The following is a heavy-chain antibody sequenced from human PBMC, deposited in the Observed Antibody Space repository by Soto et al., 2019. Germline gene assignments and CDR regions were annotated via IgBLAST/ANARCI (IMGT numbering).Heavy chain of an antibody. J-gene: IGHJ4*02. CDR1: GGSISSGDYY. CDR2: IYYSGST. Sequence: PSETLSLTCTVSGGSISSGDYYWSWIRQPPGKGLEWIGYIYYSGSTYYNPSLKSRVTISVDTSKNQFSLKLSSVTAADTAVYYGARGEIVNYRYFDDWGQGTLVTVSS. D-gene: IGHD3-22*01. V-gene: IGHV4-30-4*01. CDR3: ARGEIVNYRYFDD.